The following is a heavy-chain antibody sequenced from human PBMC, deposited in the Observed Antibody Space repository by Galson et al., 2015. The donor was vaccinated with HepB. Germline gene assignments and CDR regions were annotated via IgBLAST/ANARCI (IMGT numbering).Heavy chain of an antibody. D-gene: IGHD6-6*01. V-gene: IGHV7-4-1*02. CDR2: INTNTGNP. Sequence: SVKVSCKASGYTFTSYAMNWVRQAPGQGLEWMGWINTNTGNPTYAQGFTGRFVFSLDTSVSTAYLQISSLKAEDTAVYYCAILSHSYSSSSEYFDYWGQGTLVTVSS. J-gene: IGHJ4*02. CDR1: GYTFTSYA. CDR3: AILSHSYSSSSEYFDY.